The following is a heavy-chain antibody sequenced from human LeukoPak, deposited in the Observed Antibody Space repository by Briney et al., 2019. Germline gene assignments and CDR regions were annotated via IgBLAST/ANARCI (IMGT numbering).Heavy chain of an antibody. CDR2: IFYSGST. CDR3: ARSELNDYSRY. CDR1: GGSISSSSYY. D-gene: IGHD4-11*01. J-gene: IGHJ4*02. V-gene: IGHV4-39*01. Sequence: SETLSFTCTVSGGSISSSSYYWGWIRQPPGKGLEWIGSIFYSGSTYDNPSLKSRVTLSLDTSKNQFFLRLSSVTAADTGVYYCARSELNDYSRYWGQGILVIVSS.